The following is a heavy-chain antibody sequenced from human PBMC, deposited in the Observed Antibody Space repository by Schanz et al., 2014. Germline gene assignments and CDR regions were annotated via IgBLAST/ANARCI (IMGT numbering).Heavy chain of an antibody. CDR1: GFTFSAHA. D-gene: IGHD3-10*01. Sequence: VQLLESGGGVVQPGGSLRLSCGASGFTFSAHAMSWVRQAPGKGPEWFSAISGSGRDTYYAASVKGRFTISRDNSKNTLYLQMNSLKTEDTAVYYCTTHGLGYYFDYWGQGTLVPVSS. J-gene: IGHJ4*02. CDR3: TTHGLGYYFDY. CDR2: ISGSGRDT. V-gene: IGHV3-23*01.